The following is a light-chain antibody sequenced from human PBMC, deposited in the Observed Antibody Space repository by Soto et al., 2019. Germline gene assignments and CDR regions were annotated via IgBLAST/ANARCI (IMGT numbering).Light chain of an antibody. V-gene: IGKV1-12*01. CDR2: AAS. CDR3: QQYGSSPT. J-gene: IGKJ5*01. CDR1: QDISNW. Sequence: SQITQARSSVSSSVGDRVTISCRASQDISNWLAWYQQKPGEAPKFLIYAASNLQSGVPSKFSVSGSGTDFTLTISRLETEDFAVYYCQQYGSSPTFGQGTRLEIK.